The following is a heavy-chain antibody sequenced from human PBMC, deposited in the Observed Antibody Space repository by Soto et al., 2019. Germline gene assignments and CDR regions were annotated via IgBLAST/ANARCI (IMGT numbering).Heavy chain of an antibody. D-gene: IGHD3-10*01. CDR3: AKVRFGEWGYAMGV. CDR1: GLTFSDSY. V-gene: IGHV3-11*01. J-gene: IGHJ6*02. Sequence: VQLVESGGGLVKPGGSLRLSCAASGLTFSDSYLNWIRHAPGKGLEWLAYISSTGSSIFYAGSVKGRFAISRDNAKNPLNPQMNSLRAEDTAMYYCAKVRFGEWGYAMGVWGQGSTVTVSS. CDR2: ISSTGSSI.